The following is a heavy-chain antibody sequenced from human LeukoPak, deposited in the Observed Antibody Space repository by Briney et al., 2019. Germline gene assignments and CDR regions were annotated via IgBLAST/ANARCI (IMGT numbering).Heavy chain of an antibody. CDR3: ASHTIFGVAPTDY. CDR2: IYHSGST. Sequence: PSETLSLTCAVTGASISNSNWWTWVRQPPGKGLEWIGEIYHSGSTNYKTSLKSRATISVDKSKNQFSLKLNSVTAADTAVYYCASHTIFGVAPTDYWGQGTLVTVSS. CDR1: GASISNSNW. V-gene: IGHV4-4*02. D-gene: IGHD3-3*01. J-gene: IGHJ4*02.